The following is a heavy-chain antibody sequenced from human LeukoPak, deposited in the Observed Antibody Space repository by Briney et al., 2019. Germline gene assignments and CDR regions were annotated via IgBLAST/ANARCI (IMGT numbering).Heavy chain of an antibody. CDR3: AKVGGRSWFYFDS. D-gene: IGHD6-13*01. CDR1: GFTFSSYA. V-gene: IGHV3-23*01. J-gene: IGHJ4*02. CDR2: ISGSGGST. Sequence: HPGGSLRLSCAASGFTFSSYAMSWVRQAPGKGLEWVSAISGSGGSTYYADSVKGRFTISRDNSKNTLYLQMNSLRPEDTAIYFCAKVGGRSWFYFDSWGQGTVVTVSS.